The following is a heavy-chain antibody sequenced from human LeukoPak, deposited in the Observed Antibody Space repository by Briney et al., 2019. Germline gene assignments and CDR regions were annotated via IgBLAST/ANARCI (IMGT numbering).Heavy chain of an antibody. V-gene: IGHV3-23*01. J-gene: IGHJ4*02. CDR1: GFTFSNYA. D-gene: IGHD5-12*01. Sequence: AGGSLRLSCAATGFTFSNYAMSWVRQAPGKGLEWVSVISGSGGATYYADSVKGRFTISRDNSKNTLYLQMNSLRAEDTAVYYCAKDGVATITFDYRGQGTLVTVSS. CDR3: AKDGVATITFDY. CDR2: ISGSGGAT.